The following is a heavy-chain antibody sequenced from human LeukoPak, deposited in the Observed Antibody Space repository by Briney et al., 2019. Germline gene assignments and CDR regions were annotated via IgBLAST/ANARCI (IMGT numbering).Heavy chain of an antibody. D-gene: IGHD2-8*01. J-gene: IGHJ3*02. CDR2: ILISGST. Sequence: SDTLSLTCTVSGDSIGSYYWTWVRQPPGKGLEWIGNILISGSTNYTPSLTSRITISVDPPKNQVSLKLNSGTAADTAGYYCAGRERLRGYCSNGECYRYALDIWGQGTMVTVSS. V-gene: IGHV4-4*09. CDR3: AGRERLRGYCSNGECYRYALDI. CDR1: GDSIGSYY.